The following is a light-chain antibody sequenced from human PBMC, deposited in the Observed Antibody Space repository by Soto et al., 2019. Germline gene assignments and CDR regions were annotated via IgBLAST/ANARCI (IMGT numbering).Light chain of an antibody. CDR3: TSYAGSNNPVV. Sequence: QSALTQPPSASESPGQSVTISCTGTSSDIGSYNYVSWYQQHPDKAPKLMIFEVNERPSGVPDRFSGSKSGNTASLTVSGLQAEDEADYYCTSYAGSNNPVVFGGGTKLTVL. V-gene: IGLV2-8*01. CDR1: SSDIGSYNY. J-gene: IGLJ2*01. CDR2: EVN.